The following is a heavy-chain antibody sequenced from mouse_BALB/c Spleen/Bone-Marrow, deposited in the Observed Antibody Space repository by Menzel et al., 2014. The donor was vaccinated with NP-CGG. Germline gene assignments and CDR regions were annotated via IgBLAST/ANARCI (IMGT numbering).Heavy chain of an antibody. Sequence: QVHVKQSGAELEKPGASVMLSCKASGYNFTSYWMNWVKQRPGQGLEWIGEIDPTDNYINYNQKVKDKGTLTVDKSSSTAYMQLSSLTSEDSAVYYCARSRGLYDYFYFDVWGAVTTVTVPS. CDR1: GYNFTSYW. CDR2: IDPTDNYI. J-gene: IGHJ1*01. D-gene: IGHD2-4*01. V-gene: IGHV1-69*02. CDR3: ARSRGLYDYFYFDV.